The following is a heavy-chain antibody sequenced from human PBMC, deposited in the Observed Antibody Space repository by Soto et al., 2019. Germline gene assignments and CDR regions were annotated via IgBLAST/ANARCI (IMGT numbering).Heavy chain of an antibody. CDR3: ARKNLITANHYHGMDV. Sequence: GGSLRLSCAASGFTFSSYSMNWVRQAPGKGLEWVSYISSSGSTVYYADSVKGRFTVSRDNAKTSQYLQMNSLRDEDTALYYCARKNLITANHYHGMDVWGQGTTVTVSS. D-gene: IGHD3-16*01. CDR1: GFTFSSYS. CDR2: ISSSGSTV. V-gene: IGHV3-48*02. J-gene: IGHJ6*02.